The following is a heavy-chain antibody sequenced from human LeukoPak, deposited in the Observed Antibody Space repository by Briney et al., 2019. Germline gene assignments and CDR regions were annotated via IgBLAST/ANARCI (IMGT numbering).Heavy chain of an antibody. CDR3: ANRGRNSDINLHCFDY. CDR2: ISVSSGAR. J-gene: IGHJ4*02. V-gene: IGHV3-23*01. D-gene: IGHD1-14*01. CDR1: GFAFSNTR. Sequence: PGGSLRLSCAASGFAFSNTRMSWVRQAPGKGLEWVSTISVSSGARHYADSVKGRFTISRDNSENTLYLQMNTLRAEDTAVYYCANRGRNSDINLHCFDYWGQGTLVTVSS.